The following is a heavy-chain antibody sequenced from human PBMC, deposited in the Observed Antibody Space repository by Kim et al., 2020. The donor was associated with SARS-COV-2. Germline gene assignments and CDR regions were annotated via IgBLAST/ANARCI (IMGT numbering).Heavy chain of an antibody. Sequence: SVKVSCKASGGTFSSYAISWVRQAPGQGLEWIGGIIPIFGTANYAQKFQGRVTITADESTSTAYMELSSLRSEDTAVYYCARAIITMATMNNYYYYGMDVWGQGTTVTVSS. CDR2: IIPIFGTA. D-gene: IGHD3-10*01. J-gene: IGHJ6*02. CDR3: ARAIITMATMNNYYYYGMDV. V-gene: IGHV1-69*13. CDR1: GGTFSSYA.